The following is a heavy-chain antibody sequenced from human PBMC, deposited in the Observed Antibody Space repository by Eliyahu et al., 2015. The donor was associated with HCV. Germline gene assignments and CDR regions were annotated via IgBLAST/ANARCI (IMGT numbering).Heavy chain of an antibody. D-gene: IGHD1-26*01. CDR3: TTEGLVGATLETDY. Sequence: RQAPGKGLEWVGRIKSKTDGGTTDYAAPVKGRFTISRDDSKNTLYLQMNSLKTEVTAVYYCTTEGLVGATLETDYWGQGTLVTVSS. CDR2: IKSKTDGGTT. J-gene: IGHJ4*02. V-gene: IGHV3-15*07.